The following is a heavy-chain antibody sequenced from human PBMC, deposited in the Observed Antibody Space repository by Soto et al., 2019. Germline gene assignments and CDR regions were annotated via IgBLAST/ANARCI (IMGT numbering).Heavy chain of an antibody. J-gene: IGHJ4*02. CDR1: GGSISSGDYY. V-gene: IGHV4-30-4*01. CDR3: ARVGSRIAVRPFEY. CDR2: IYYSGST. Sequence: SETLSLTCTVSGGSISSGDYYWSWIRQPPGKGLEWIGYIYYSGSTYYNPSLKSRVTISLDTSKNQFSLKLSSVTAADTAVYYCARVGSRIAVRPFEYWGQGTLVTVSS. D-gene: IGHD6-6*01.